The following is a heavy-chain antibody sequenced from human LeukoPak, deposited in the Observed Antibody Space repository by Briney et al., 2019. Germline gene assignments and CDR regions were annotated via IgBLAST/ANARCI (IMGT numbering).Heavy chain of an antibody. CDR2: ITSSSYI. V-gene: IGHV3-21*01. CDR1: GFTFSSYS. J-gene: IGHJ4*02. CDR3: ARDLVLYGDY. Sequence: GGSLRLSCAASGFTFSSYSMNRVRQAPGKGLGWVSSITSSSYIYYADSVKGRFTISRDNAKNSLYLQMNSLRAEDTAVYYCARDLVLYGDYWGQGTLVTVSS. D-gene: IGHD4-17*01.